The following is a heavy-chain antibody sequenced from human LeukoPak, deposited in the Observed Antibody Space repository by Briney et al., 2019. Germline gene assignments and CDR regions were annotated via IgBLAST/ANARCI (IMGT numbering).Heavy chain of an antibody. CDR2: IYYSGST. CDR1: GGSISSYY. V-gene: IGHV4-59*01. Sequence: SETLSLTCSVSGGSISSYYWTWIRQPPGKGLEWIGDIYYSGSTNYNPSLKSRVTISVDTSKNQFSLKLSSVTAADTAVYYCARVLLITMVRGVISDGAFDIWGQGTMVTVSS. CDR3: ARVLLITMVRGVISDGAFDI. J-gene: IGHJ3*02. D-gene: IGHD3-10*01.